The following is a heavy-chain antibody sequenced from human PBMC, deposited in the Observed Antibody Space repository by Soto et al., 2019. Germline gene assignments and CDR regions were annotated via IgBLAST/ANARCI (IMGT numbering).Heavy chain of an antibody. CDR1: GYTITSYY. CDR2: INPSGGST. D-gene: IGHD3-22*01. CDR3: ARDGAWIENYYDSSGSPGFDY. Sequence: APAKAPCKASGYTITSYYMHWVRQAPGQGPKWIEIINPSGGSTSYAQKFQGRVTMTRDTSTSTVYMELSSLRSEDTAVYYCARDGAWIENYYDSSGSPGFDYWGQGTLVTVSS. J-gene: IGHJ4*02. V-gene: IGHV1-46*01.